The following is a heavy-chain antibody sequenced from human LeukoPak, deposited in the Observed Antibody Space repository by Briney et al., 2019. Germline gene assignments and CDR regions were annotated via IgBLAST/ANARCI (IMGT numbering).Heavy chain of an antibody. Sequence: ASVKVSCRTSGYTFTTYGITWVRQAPGQGLEWMGWISAYNGHTNYAQKLQGRVTMTTDTSTSTVYMDLRSLRSDDTAVYYCARDTALWFGGIDSDYWGQGTLVTVSS. CDR2: ISAYNGHT. CDR3: ARDTALWFGGIDSDY. V-gene: IGHV1-18*01. D-gene: IGHD3-10*01. CDR1: GYTFTTYG. J-gene: IGHJ4*02.